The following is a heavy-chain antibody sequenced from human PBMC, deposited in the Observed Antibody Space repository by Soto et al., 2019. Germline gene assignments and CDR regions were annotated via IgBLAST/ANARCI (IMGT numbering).Heavy chain of an antibody. CDR3: AKVDFWSGYYGGLVDY. CDR2: ISGSGGST. V-gene: IGHV3-23*01. J-gene: IGHJ4*02. Sequence: EVQLLESGGGLVQPGGSLRLSCAASGFTFSSYAMSWVRQAPGKGLEWVSAISGSGGSTYYEDSVKGRFTISRDNSKNTLYLQMNSLRAEDTAVYYCAKVDFWSGYYGGLVDYWGQGTLVTVSS. CDR1: GFTFSSYA. D-gene: IGHD3-3*01.